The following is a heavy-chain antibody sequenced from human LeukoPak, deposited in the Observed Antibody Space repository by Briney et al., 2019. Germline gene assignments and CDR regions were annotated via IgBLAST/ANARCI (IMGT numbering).Heavy chain of an antibody. Sequence: ASVKVSCKASGYTFTGYYMHWVRQAPGQGLEWMGWINPNSGGTNYAQKFQGRVTMTRDTSISTAYMELRSLRSDDTAVYYCASLEIDGSGSYLDYWGQGTLVTVSS. D-gene: IGHD3-10*01. V-gene: IGHV1-2*02. CDR1: GYTFTGYY. CDR2: INPNSGGT. J-gene: IGHJ4*02. CDR3: ASLEIDGSGSYLDY.